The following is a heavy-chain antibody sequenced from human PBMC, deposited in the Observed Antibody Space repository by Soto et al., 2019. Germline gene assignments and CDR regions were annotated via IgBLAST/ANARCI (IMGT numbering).Heavy chain of an antibody. CDR1: GGTFSSYT. CDR3: ARASAKGYCSGGSCYSSYYYGMDV. J-gene: IGHJ6*02. CDR2: IIPILGIA. D-gene: IGHD2-15*01. Sequence: ASVKVSCKASGGTFSSYTISWVRQAPGQGLEWMGRIIPILGIANYAQKFQGRVTITADKSTSTAYMELSSLRSEDTAVYYCARASAKGYCSGGSCYSSYYYGMDVWGQGTTVTVSS. V-gene: IGHV1-69*02.